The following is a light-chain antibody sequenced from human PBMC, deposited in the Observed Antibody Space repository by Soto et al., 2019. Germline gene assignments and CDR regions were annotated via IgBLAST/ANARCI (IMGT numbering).Light chain of an antibody. CDR2: DAS. J-gene: IGKJ5*01. CDR3: QQRNNWPRGT. CDR1: QSVSSY. Sequence: EIVLTQSPATLSLSPGARATLSCRASQSVSSYLAWYQQKPGQAPRLLIYDASNRATGIPARFSGSGSGTDFTLTISSLEPEDFAVYYCQQRNNWPRGTFGQGTRLEIK. V-gene: IGKV3-11*01.